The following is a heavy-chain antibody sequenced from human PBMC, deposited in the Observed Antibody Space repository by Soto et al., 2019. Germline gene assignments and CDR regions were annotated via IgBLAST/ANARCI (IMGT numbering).Heavy chain of an antibody. D-gene: IGHD2-2*01. CDR2: ISSSRSYI. CDR1: GFTFSIYS. Sequence: GGSLRLSCAASGFTFSIYSMNWVRQAPGKGLEWVSSISSSRSYIYYADSVKGRFTISRDNAKNSLYLQMNSLRAEDTALYYCARVECSSATCLAIDAWGQGTLVTVSS. CDR3: ARVECSSATCLAIDA. J-gene: IGHJ5*02. V-gene: IGHV3-21*01.